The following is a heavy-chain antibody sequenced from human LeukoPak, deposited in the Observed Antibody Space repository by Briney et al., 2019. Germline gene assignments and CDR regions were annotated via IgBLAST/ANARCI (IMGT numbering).Heavy chain of an antibody. J-gene: IGHJ6*03. V-gene: IGHV1-46*01. Sequence: ASVKVSCKASGYTFTMYYIHWVRQAPGQGLEWMGMINPSDGATTYAQRFQGRVTMTRDMSTTTVYMELRSLRSEDTAVYYCASEQRGVHSGDLGGLFASYYTYYYMDVWGRGTTVTVSS. CDR2: INPSDGAT. D-gene: IGHD1-26*01. CDR3: ASEQRGVHSGDLGGLFASYYTYYYMDV. CDR1: GYTFTMYY.